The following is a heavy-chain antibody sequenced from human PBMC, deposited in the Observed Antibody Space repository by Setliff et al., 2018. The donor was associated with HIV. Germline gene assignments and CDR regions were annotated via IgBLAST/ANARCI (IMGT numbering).Heavy chain of an antibody. CDR1: GGTFSSYA. J-gene: IGHJ6*04. CDR3: ARGKGVGGVVITGGLDV. D-gene: IGHD3-10*01. V-gene: IGHV1-69*05. Sequence: SVKVSCKASGGTFSSYAISWVRQAPGQGLEWMGGIIPIFGTANYAQKFQGRVTITTDESTSTAYMELSSLTSEDTAVYYCARGKGVGGVVITGGLDVWGKGTTVTVSS. CDR2: IIPIFGTA.